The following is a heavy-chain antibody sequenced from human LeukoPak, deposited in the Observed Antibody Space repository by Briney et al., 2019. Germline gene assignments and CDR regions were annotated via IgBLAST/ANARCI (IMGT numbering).Heavy chain of an antibody. Sequence: SQTLSLTCAISGDSVSSDSSAWNWFRQSPSRGLEWLGRTYYSSQGYNNYSVSVRSRITINPDTSKNQFSLQLNSVIPEDTAVYYCARRRYYRYTGYFDYWGQGTPVIVSS. V-gene: IGHV6-1*01. CDR2: TYYSSQGYN. CDR3: ARRRYYRYTGYFDY. D-gene: IGHD3-9*01. J-gene: IGHJ4*02. CDR1: GDSVSSDSSA.